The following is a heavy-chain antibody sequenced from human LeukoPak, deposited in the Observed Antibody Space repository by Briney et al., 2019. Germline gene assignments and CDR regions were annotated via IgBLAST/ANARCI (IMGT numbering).Heavy chain of an antibody. Sequence: SQTLSLTCTVSGGSISGGSYYWSWIRQPAGKGLEWIGRIYTSGSTNYNPSLKSRVTISVDTSKNQFSLKLSSVTAADTAVYYCARGRAARNWFNPWGQGTLVTVSS. CDR2: IYTSGST. V-gene: IGHV4-61*02. CDR1: GGSISGGSYY. J-gene: IGHJ5*02. CDR3: ARGRAARNWFNP.